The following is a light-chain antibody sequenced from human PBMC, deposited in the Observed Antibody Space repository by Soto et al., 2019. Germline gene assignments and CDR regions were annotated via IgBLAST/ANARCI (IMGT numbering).Light chain of an antibody. CDR1: QTLMNY. CDR3: QQSYGASVT. CDR2: AAS. V-gene: IGKV1-39*01. J-gene: IGKJ1*01. Sequence: DIQVTQSPSSLSASVGDRVTITCRTSQTLMNYLNWYQQKPGKAPKLLIYAASNLQSGVPSRFSGSGSGTDFTLTISNLQPEDFATYYCQQSYGASVTFGQGTKVDIK.